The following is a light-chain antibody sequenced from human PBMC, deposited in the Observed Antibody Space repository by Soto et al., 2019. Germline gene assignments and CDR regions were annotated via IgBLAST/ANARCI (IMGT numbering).Light chain of an antibody. J-gene: IGKJ4*01. CDR1: LGISTY. CDR2: SAS. CDR3: QQLDRYPFT. V-gene: IGKV1-9*01. Sequence: DIQLTQSQSFLSASVGDRVTITCRASLGISTYLAWYQQKPGKVPRLLIYSASTLQGGVPSRFSGSGSGTEFTPTISSLQPEDFASYYCQQLDRYPFTVGGGTKVDIK.